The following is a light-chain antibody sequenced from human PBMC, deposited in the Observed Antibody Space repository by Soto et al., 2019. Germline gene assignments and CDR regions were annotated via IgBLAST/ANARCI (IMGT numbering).Light chain of an antibody. Sequence: EIVLTQSPATLSLSPGERATLSCRASQSVNSDYLASFQQKPGRTPRILIFGTPGRATGLPDRFGGNGSRTDFTLTTTCVEPEDFGLYYCHDYGDSAFTFGPGTKVEI. J-gene: IGKJ3*01. V-gene: IGKV3-20*01. CDR2: GTP. CDR3: HDYGDSAFT. CDR1: QSVNSDY.